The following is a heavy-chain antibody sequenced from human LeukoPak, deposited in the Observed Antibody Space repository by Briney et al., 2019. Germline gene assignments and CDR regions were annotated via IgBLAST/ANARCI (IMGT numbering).Heavy chain of an antibody. J-gene: IGHJ4*02. V-gene: IGHV1-2*02. D-gene: IGHD6-6*01. CDR2: MNPKSGGT. CDR3: ARLRDSSSPGNFDF. CDR1: GYTFIGNY. Sequence: ASVKVSFKASGYTFIGNYLHWVRQAPGQGLEWIGWMNPKSGGTNYLQKFQGRVTMTRDTSITTAYMELIRLKSDDTAVYYCARLRDSSSPGNFDFWGQGTLVTVSS.